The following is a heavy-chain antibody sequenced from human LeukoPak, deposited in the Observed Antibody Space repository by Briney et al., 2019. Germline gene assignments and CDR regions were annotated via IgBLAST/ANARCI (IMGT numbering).Heavy chain of an antibody. CDR2: IYHSGNT. Sequence: SETLSLTCAVSGGSISSSNWWSWVRQPPGKGLEWIGEIYHSGNTNYNPSLKSRVTISVDKSKNQFSLKLSSVTAADTAVYYCARTLRYFDWLSLGSWFDPWGQGTLVTVSS. CDR3: ARTLRYFDWLSLGSWFDP. V-gene: IGHV4-4*02. J-gene: IGHJ5*02. CDR1: GGSISSSNW. D-gene: IGHD3-9*01.